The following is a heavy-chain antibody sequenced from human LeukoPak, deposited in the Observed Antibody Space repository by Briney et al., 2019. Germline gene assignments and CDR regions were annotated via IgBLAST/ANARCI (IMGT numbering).Heavy chain of an antibody. CDR1: GYTLTELS. Sequence: GASVNVSCKVSGYTLTELSMHWVRQAPGKGLEWMGGFDPEDGETIYAQKFQGRVTMTEDTSTDTAYMELSSLRSEDTAVYYCATQTIFGVVISGYGMDVWGQGTTVTVSS. CDR3: ATQTIFGVVISGYGMDV. V-gene: IGHV1-24*01. D-gene: IGHD3-3*01. CDR2: FDPEDGET. J-gene: IGHJ6*02.